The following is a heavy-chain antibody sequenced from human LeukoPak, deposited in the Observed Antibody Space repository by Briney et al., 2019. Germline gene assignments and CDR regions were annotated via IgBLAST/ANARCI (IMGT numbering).Heavy chain of an antibody. CDR3: AKGVALVPAVADY. CDR1: GFTFSSYA. D-gene: IGHD2-2*01. J-gene: IGHJ4*02. CDR2: ISGSGGST. V-gene: IGHV3-23*01. Sequence: GGSLRLSCAASGFTFSSYAMSWVRQAPGKGLEWVSAISGSGGSTYYADSVKGRFTISRDNSKNTAYLQMNSLRPEDTAVYYCAKGVALVPAVADYWGQGTLVTVSS.